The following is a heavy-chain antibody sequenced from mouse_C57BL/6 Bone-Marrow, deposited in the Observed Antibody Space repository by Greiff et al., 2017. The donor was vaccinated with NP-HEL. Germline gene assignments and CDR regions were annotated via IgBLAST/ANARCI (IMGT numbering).Heavy chain of an antibody. J-gene: IGHJ2*01. CDR3: ARIWSYYFDY. CDR2: IYPGGGYT. Sequence: QVQLQQSGAELVRPGTSVKMSCKASGYTFTNYWIGWAKQRPGHGLEWIGDIYPGGGYTNYNEKFKGKATLTADKSSSTAYMQFSSLTSEDSAIYYCARIWSYYFDYWDQGTTLTVSS. V-gene: IGHV1-63*01. CDR1: GYTFTNYW.